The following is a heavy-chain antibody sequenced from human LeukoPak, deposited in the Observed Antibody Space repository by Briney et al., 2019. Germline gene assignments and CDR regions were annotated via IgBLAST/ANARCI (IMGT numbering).Heavy chain of an antibody. V-gene: IGHV3-7*01. CDR1: GFTVSSNY. Sequence: PGRSLRLSCAASGFTVSSNYMSWVRQAPGKGREWVANIKQDGSEKYYVDSVKGRFTISRDNAKNSLYLQMNSLRAEDTAVYYCARDKGKKMGKWELPYDAFDIWGQGTMVTVSS. CDR2: IKQDGSEK. CDR3: ARDKGKKMGKWELPYDAFDI. D-gene: IGHD1-26*01. J-gene: IGHJ3*02.